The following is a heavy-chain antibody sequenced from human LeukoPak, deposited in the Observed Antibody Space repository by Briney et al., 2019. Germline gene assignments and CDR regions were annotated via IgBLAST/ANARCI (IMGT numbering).Heavy chain of an antibody. CDR1: GGSISSYY. Sequence: SETLSLTCTVSGGSISSYYWSWIRQPPGKGLEWIGYIYYSGSTNYNPSLKSRVTISADTSKSQFSLKLSSVTAADTAVYYCARASSYGSIDYWGQGTLVTVSS. CDR2: IYYSGST. D-gene: IGHD5-18*01. V-gene: IGHV4-59*01. CDR3: ARASSYGSIDY. J-gene: IGHJ4*02.